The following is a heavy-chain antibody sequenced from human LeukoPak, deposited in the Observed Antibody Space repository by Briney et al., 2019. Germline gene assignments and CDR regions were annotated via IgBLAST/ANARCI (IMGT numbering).Heavy chain of an antibody. CDR2: INPNSGGT. CDR3: ALELQTYCGGDCQDERYFQH. CDR1: GYTFTGYY. Sequence: ASVKVSCKASGYTFTGYYMHWVRQAPGQGLEWMGWINPNSGGTNYAQKFQGRVTMTRDTSISTAYMELSRLRSDDTAVYYCALELQTYCGGDCQDERYFQHWGQGTLVTVSS. J-gene: IGHJ1*01. V-gene: IGHV1-2*02. D-gene: IGHD2-21*02.